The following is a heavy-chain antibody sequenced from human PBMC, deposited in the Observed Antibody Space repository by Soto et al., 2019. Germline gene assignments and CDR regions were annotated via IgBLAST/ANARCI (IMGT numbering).Heavy chain of an antibody. CDR1: GFTFSTYG. CDR2: ISYDGSNK. CDR3: ANEGEGATRVTYGMDV. V-gene: IGHV3-30*18. D-gene: IGHD5-12*01. J-gene: IGHJ6*02. Sequence: LRLSCAASGFTFSTYGMHWVRQAPGKGLEWVAVISYDGSNKYYADSVKGRFTISRDNSKDTLYLQMNSLSAEDTAMYYCANEGEGATRVTYGMDVWGQGTTVTVSS.